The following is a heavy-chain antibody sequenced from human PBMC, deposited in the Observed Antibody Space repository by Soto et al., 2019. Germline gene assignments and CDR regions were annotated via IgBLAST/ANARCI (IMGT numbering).Heavy chain of an antibody. Sequence: PGGSLRLSCAASGFPVSSNYMSWVRQAPGKGLEWVSVIYSGGSTYYADSVKGRFTISRDNSKNTLYLQMNSLRAEDTAVYYCARDLRGLYYYDSSGYYLGYYYGMDVWGQGTTVTVSS. CDR3: ARDLRGLYYYDSSGYYLGYYYGMDV. CDR1: GFPVSSNY. CDR2: IYSGGST. V-gene: IGHV3-53*01. D-gene: IGHD3-22*01. J-gene: IGHJ6*02.